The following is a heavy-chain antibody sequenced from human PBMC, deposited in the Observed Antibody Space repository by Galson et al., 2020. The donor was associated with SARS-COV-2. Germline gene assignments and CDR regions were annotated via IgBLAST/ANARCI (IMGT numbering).Heavy chain of an antibody. CDR2: IWYDGSNK. J-gene: IGHJ3*02. V-gene: IGHV3-33*01. Sequence: TGGSLRLSCEASGFTFSTYGMDWVRQAPGKGLEWVAVIWYDGSNKYYADSVKGRFTISRDNSKNTLYLQMNSLRAEDTAVYYCARGSNSHAFDIWCQGTMVTVSS. D-gene: IGHD3-10*01. CDR1: GFTFSTYG. CDR3: ARGSNSHAFDI.